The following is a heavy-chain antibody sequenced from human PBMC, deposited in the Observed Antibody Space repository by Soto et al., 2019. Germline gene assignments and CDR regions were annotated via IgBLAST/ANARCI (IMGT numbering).Heavy chain of an antibody. Sequence: GESLKISCKGSGYSFTSYWIGWVRQMPGKGLEWMGIIYPGDSNTRYSPSFQGQVTISADKSISTAYLQWSSLQASDTAMYYCAGQPRVVGGTSPNWFAPWGQGTLVTVSS. CDR2: IYPGDSNT. J-gene: IGHJ5*02. CDR1: GYSFTSYW. CDR3: AGQPRVVGGTSPNWFAP. V-gene: IGHV5-51*01. D-gene: IGHD1-26*01.